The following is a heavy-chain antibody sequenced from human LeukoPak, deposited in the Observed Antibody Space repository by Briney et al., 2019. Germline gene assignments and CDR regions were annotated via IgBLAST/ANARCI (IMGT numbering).Heavy chain of an antibody. Sequence: SETLSLTCAVYGGSFSGYYWSWIRQPPGKGLEWIGENNHSGSTNYNPSLKSRVTISVDTSKNQFSLKLSSVTAADTAVYYCARGANGSGPIDYWGQGTLVTVSS. CDR1: GGSFSGYY. V-gene: IGHV4-34*01. CDR3: ARGANGSGPIDY. J-gene: IGHJ4*02. CDR2: NNHSGST. D-gene: IGHD3-10*01.